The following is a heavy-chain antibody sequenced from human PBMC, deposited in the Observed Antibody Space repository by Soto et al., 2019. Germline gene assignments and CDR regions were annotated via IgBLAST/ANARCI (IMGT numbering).Heavy chain of an antibody. Sequence: QVQLQQWGAGLLKPSETLSLTCAVYGGSFSGYYWSWIRQPPGKGLEWIGETNHSGSTNYNPSLKSRVTISVDTTKNQCSLELSSVTAADTAVYYCARGPLIAAAGNAFDIWGQGTMVTVSS. J-gene: IGHJ3*02. V-gene: IGHV4-34*01. CDR2: TNHSGST. CDR3: ARGPLIAAAGNAFDI. D-gene: IGHD6-13*01. CDR1: GGSFSGYY.